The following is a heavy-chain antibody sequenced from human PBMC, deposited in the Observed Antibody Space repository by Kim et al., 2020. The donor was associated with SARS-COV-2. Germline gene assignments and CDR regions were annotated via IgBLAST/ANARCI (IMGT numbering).Heavy chain of an antibody. CDR1: GYSFTSYW. Sequence: GESLKISCKGSGYSFTSYWIGWVRQMPGKGLEWMGIIYPGDSDTRYSPSFQGQVTISADKSISTAYLQWSSLKASDTAMYYGARHRKAEGGGGNDNDIVVVVAAPFDYWGQGTLVTVSS. J-gene: IGHJ4*02. V-gene: IGHV5-51*01. D-gene: IGHD2-15*01. CDR2: IYPGDSDT. CDR3: ARHRKAEGGGGNDNDIVVVVAAPFDY.